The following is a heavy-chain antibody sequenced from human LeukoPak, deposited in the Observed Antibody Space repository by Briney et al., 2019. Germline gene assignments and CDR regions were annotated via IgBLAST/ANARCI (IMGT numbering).Heavy chain of an antibody. CDR2: IIPIFGTA. Sequence: ASVKVSCKASGGTFSSYAISWVRQAPGQGLEWMGGIIPIFGTANYAQKFQGRVTITADESTSTAYMELSSLRSEDTAVYYCARVYTGSGYPRAYSDYWGQGTLVTVSS. V-gene: IGHV1-69*13. CDR3: ARVYTGSGYPRAYSDY. CDR1: GGTFSSYA. J-gene: IGHJ4*02. D-gene: IGHD3-3*01.